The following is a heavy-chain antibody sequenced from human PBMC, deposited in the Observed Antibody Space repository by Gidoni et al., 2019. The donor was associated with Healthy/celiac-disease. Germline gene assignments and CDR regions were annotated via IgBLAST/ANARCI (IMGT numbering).Heavy chain of an antibody. Sequence: EVQLVQSGAEVKKPGESLKISCKGSGYSFTSYWIGWVRQMPGKGLEWMGIIYPGDSDTRYSPSFQGKVTISADKSISTAYLQWSSLKASDTAMYYCARRLCGGSCQDPRFDPWGQGTLVTVSS. D-gene: IGHD2-15*01. CDR2: IYPGDSDT. V-gene: IGHV5-51*01. J-gene: IGHJ5*02. CDR1: GYSFTSYW. CDR3: ARRLCGGSCQDPRFDP.